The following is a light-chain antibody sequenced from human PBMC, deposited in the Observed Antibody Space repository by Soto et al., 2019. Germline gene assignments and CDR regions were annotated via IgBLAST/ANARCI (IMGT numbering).Light chain of an antibody. V-gene: IGLV2-14*03. CDR3: SSYTTTSTVV. Sequence: QSALTQPASVSGSPGQSSTISCTGTSSDVGGYNYVSWYQHHPGKAPKLMIYDVTNRPSGVSKRCSGSKSGNTASLTISGVQSEDEASYYCSSYTTTSTVVFGGGTKVTVL. CDR2: DVT. CDR1: SSDVGGYNY. J-gene: IGLJ2*01.